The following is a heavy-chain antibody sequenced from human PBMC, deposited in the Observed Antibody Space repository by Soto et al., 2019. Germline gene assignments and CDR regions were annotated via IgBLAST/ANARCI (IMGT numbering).Heavy chain of an antibody. J-gene: IGHJ6*02. CDR3: ARGDIVLMVYASYGMDV. CDR1: GYTFTSYA. CDR2: INAGNGNT. Sequence: QVQLVQSGAEEKKPGASVKVSCKASGYTFTSYAMHWVRQAPGQRLEWMGWINAGNGNTEYSQKFQGRVTITRDTSASTAYMELSSLRSEDTAVYYCARGDIVLMVYASYGMDVWGQGTTVTVSS. D-gene: IGHD2-8*01. V-gene: IGHV1-3*05.